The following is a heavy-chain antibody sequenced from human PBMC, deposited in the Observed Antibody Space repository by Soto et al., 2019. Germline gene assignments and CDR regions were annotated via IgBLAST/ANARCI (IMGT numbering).Heavy chain of an antibody. D-gene: IGHD1-26*01. CDR1: GFTFGDYA. CDR2: IRSKTYGGTG. V-gene: IGHV3-49*03. Sequence: GGSLRLSCTASGFTFGDYAMNWFRQAPGKGLEWVGLIRSKTYGGTGEYAASVNGRFTISRDDSKSIAYLQMNSLKIEDTGVYYCTRLYSATYFDSWGPGTLVTVSS. CDR3: TRLYSATYFDS. J-gene: IGHJ4*02.